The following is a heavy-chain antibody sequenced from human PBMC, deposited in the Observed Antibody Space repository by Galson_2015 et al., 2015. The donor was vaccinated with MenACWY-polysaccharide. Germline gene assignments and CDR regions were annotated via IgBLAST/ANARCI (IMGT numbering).Heavy chain of an antibody. D-gene: IGHD2-2*01. CDR2: INRDGSKA. Sequence: SLRLSCAASGFTFRDYWMHWVRQDPGKGLLWVSRINRDGSKATYADSVKGRFTISRDNAKNTLYLQMNSLRADDTAFYYCVKDRGDGVAVVTGDYFDSWGQGAQVTVSS. J-gene: IGHJ4*02. CDR3: VKDRGDGVAVVTGDYFDS. V-gene: IGHV3-74*01. CDR1: GFTFRDYW.